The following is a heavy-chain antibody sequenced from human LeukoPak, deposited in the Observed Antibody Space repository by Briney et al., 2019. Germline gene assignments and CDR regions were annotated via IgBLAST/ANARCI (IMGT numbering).Heavy chain of an antibody. D-gene: IGHD5-24*01. CDR3: ARARDGYIFDY. CDR2: IYYSGST. CDR1: GGSISSYY. Sequence: SETLSLTCTVSGGSISSYYWSWIRQPPGKGLEWIGYIYYSGSTNYNPSLKSRVTISVDTPKNQFSLKLSSVTAADTAVYYCARARDGYIFDYWGQGTLVTVSS. V-gene: IGHV4-59*01. J-gene: IGHJ4*02.